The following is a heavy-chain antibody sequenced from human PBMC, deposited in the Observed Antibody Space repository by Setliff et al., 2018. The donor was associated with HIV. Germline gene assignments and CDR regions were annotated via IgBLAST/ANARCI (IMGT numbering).Heavy chain of an antibody. V-gene: IGHV3-23*01. CDR3: AISTRPY. CDR1: GFTFSNFA. D-gene: IGHD6-6*01. CDR2: ISGSGGST. Sequence: PGGSLRLSCAASGFTFSNFAMSWVRQAPGKGLEWVSAISGSGGSTYYADSVKGRFSISRDNSKNTLYLQMNNLRAEDTAVYYCAISTRPYWGQGTLVTVSS. J-gene: IGHJ4*02.